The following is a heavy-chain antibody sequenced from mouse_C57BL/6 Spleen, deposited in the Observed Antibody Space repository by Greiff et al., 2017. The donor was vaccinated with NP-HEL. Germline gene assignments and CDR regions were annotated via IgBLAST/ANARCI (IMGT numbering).Heavy chain of an antibody. J-gene: IGHJ2*01. CDR3: ARRYGSTHFDY. V-gene: IGHV1-69*01. CDR1: GYTFTSYW. CDR2: IDPSDSYT. Sequence: QVQLKQSGAELVMPGASVKLSCKASGYTFTSYWMHWVKQRPGQGLEWIGEIDPSDSYTNYNQKFKGKSTLTVDKSSSTAYMQLSSLTSEDSAVYYCARRYGSTHFDYWGQGTPLTVSS. D-gene: IGHD1-1*01.